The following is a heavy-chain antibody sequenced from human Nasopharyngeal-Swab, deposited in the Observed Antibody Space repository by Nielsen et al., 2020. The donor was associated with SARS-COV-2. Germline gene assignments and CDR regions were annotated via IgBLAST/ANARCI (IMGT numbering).Heavy chain of an antibody. J-gene: IGHJ5*01. CDR1: GFSFSTYW. CDR2: IKQDGSET. D-gene: IGHD2-15*01. V-gene: IGHV3-7*03. CDR3: VRVSSGGWYDS. Sequence: GESLKISCAASGFSFSTYWMTWVRQAPGKGLEWVANIKQDGSETYYVDSVKGRFTISRDNAKNSLYLQMDSLRADDTAMYYCVRVSSGGWYDSWGQGTLVSVSS.